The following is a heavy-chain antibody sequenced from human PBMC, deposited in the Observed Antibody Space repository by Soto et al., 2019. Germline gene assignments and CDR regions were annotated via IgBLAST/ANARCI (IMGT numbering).Heavy chain of an antibody. Sequence: QVQLVQSGAEVKKPGSSAKVSCKASGGAFSDYAFSWVRQAPGQGLEWLGGIMPIFRAPDYAQKFQGRVTITAAEXTXTXXMEMRSLRSEDTAVYYWASWLKGADIGNYYYGMDVWGQGTTVTV. J-gene: IGHJ6*02. V-gene: IGHV1-69*12. D-gene: IGHD2-15*01. CDR2: IMPIFRAP. CDR1: GGAFSDYA. CDR3: ASWLKGADIGNYYYGMDV.